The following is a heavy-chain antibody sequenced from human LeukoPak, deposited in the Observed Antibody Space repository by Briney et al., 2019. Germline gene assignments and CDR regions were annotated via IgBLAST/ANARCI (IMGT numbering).Heavy chain of an antibody. Sequence: GASAKVSCKASGYTFTSYGISWVRQAPGQGLEWMGWISAYNGNTNYAQKLQGRVTMTTDTSTSTAYMELRSLRSDDTAVYYCARSGYCSSTSCYGLGRYYYYMDVWGKGTTVTVSS. J-gene: IGHJ6*03. D-gene: IGHD2-2*01. CDR3: ARSGYCSSTSCYGLGRYYYYMDV. CDR2: ISAYNGNT. CDR1: GYTFTSYG. V-gene: IGHV1-18*01.